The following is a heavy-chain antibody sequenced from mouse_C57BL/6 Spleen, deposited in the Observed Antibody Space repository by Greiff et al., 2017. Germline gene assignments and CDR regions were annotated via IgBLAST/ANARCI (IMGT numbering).Heavy chain of an antibody. Sequence: EVKLVESGPGLVKPSQSLSLTCSVTGYSITSGYYWNWIRQFPGNKLEWMGYISYDGSNNYNPSLKNRISITRDTSKNQFFLKLNSVTTEDTATYYCARGGTGTKYFDYWGQGTTLTVSS. CDR3: ARGGTGTKYFDY. CDR1: GYSITSGYY. CDR2: ISYDGSN. J-gene: IGHJ2*01. D-gene: IGHD4-1*01. V-gene: IGHV3-6*01.